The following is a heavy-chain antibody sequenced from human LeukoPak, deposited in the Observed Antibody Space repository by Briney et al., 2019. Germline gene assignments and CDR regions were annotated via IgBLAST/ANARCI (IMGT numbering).Heavy chain of an antibody. Sequence: SETLPLTCTVSGDAIIDDSWSWIRQPPGKGLEWIGYIYEGGSANYNPSLRSRVTISLDTSKNQFSLKLTSVTAADTAMYYCAREKRGGRRSGNFSYYYYYMDVWGKGAAVTISS. CDR1: GDAIIDDS. D-gene: IGHD3-10*01. V-gene: IGHV4-4*08. CDR3: AREKRGGRRSGNFSYYYYYMDV. CDR2: IYEGGSA. J-gene: IGHJ6*03.